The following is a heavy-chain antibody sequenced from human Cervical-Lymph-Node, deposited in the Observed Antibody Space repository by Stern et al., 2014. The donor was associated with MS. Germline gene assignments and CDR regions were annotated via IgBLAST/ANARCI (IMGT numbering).Heavy chain of an antibody. J-gene: IGHJ6*02. D-gene: IGHD3-10*01. CDR3: ARDPRYYYGSGNKYYYHYGMDV. V-gene: IGHV1-18*04. CDR2: ISAYNGDT. CDR1: GYTFTSNG. Sequence: QVQLVQSGAEVKKPGASVKVSCKASGYTFTSNGISWVRQAPGQGLEWMGWISAYNGDTNYAQNLQGRLTMTTDPSTSTAYMELRSLRSDDTAVYYCARDPRYYYGSGNKYYYHYGMDVWGQGTTVTVSS.